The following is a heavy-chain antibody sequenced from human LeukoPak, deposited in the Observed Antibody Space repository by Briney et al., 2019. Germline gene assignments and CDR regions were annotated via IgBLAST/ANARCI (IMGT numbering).Heavy chain of an antibody. CDR2: INPNSGGT. Sequence: ASVKVSCKASGYTFTGYYMHWVRQAPGQGLEWMGWINPNSGGTNYAQKFQGRVTMTRDTSISTAYMELSRLRSDDTAVYYCATDSMAAAGTLDYWGQGTLVTVSS. D-gene: IGHD6-13*01. CDR1: GYTFTGYY. CDR3: ATDSMAAAGTLDY. J-gene: IGHJ4*02. V-gene: IGHV1-2*02.